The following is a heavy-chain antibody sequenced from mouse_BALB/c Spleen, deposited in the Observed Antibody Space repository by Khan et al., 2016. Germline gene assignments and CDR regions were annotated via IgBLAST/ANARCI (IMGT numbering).Heavy chain of an antibody. J-gene: IGHJ3*01. V-gene: IGHV2-6-7*01. D-gene: IGHD6-2*01. CDR3: ARDLWRGD. CDR1: GFSLTDYG. CDR2: IWGDGNT. Sequence: QVQLQQSGPGLVAPSQSLSITCAVSGFSLTDYGINWVRQPPGKGLEWLGMIWGDGNTDYNSALKSRLSISKDNSKSQVFLKMNSLQTDDTAKYYCARDLWRGDWGQGTLVTVSA.